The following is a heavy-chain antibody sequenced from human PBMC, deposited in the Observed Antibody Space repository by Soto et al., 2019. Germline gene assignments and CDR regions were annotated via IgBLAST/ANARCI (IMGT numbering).Heavy chain of an antibody. CDR2: ISAYNGNT. D-gene: IGHD2-21*02. CDR1: GYTFTSYG. V-gene: IGHV1-18*01. J-gene: IGHJ5*02. Sequence: QVQLVQSGAEVKKPGASVKVSCKASGYTFTSYGISWVRQAPGQGLEWMGWISAYNGNTNYAQKLQGRVTMTTDTCTSTAYMELRSVRSEDTAVYYCARYPHCGGDCYSDGAIENWFDPWGQGTLVTVSS. CDR3: ARYPHCGGDCYSDGAIENWFDP.